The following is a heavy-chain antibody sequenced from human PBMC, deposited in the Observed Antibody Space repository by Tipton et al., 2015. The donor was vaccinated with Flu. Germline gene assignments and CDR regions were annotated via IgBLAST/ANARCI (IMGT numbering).Heavy chain of an antibody. CDR3: ARGTYCSSTSCYGIFDP. Sequence: TLSLTCTVSGGSISSYYWSWIRQPPGKGLEWIGYIYYSGSTNYNPSLKSRVTISVDTSKNQFSLKLSSVTAADTAVYYCARGTYCSSTSCYGIFDPWGQGTLVTVSS. J-gene: IGHJ5*02. CDR1: GGSISSYY. V-gene: IGHV4-59*01. D-gene: IGHD2-2*01. CDR2: IYYSGST.